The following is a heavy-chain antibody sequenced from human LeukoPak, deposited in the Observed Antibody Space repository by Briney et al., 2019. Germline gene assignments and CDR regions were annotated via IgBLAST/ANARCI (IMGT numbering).Heavy chain of an antibody. D-gene: IGHD3-22*01. CDR2: IYYSGST. CDR1: GDSISSDNYY. Sequence: SQTLSLTCTVSGDSISSDNYYWNWIRQHPGKGLEWIGCIYYSGSTYSIPSLKSRVTISVDTSKNQFSLKLSSVTAADTAVYYCARDMIVVVRDAFDIWGQGTTVTVSS. J-gene: IGHJ3*02. CDR3: ARDMIVVVRDAFDI. V-gene: IGHV4-31*03.